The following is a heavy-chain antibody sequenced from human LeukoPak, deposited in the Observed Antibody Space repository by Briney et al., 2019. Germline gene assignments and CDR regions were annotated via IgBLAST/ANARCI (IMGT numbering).Heavy chain of an antibody. CDR2: ISGYNGNT. J-gene: IGHJ4*02. Sequence: ASLKVSCKASGYTFTSYGISWVRQAPGQGLEWMGWISGYNGNTNYAQKVQGRVNMTTDTSTSTAYMELRSLRSYDTAVYYCARAPRGYSYGYLDFWGQGSLVTVSS. V-gene: IGHV1-18*04. CDR3: ARAPRGYSYGYLDF. CDR1: GYTFTSYG. D-gene: IGHD5-18*01.